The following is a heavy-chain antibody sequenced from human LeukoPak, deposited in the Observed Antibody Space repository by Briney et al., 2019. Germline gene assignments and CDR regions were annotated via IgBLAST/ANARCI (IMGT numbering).Heavy chain of an antibody. Sequence: GGSLRLSCAASGFTFSSYEMNWVRQAPGKGLEWVSYISSSGSTIYYADSVKGRFTISRDNAKNTLYLQMNSLRAEDTAVYYCAKVHDYGDYGVLGWFDPWGQGTLVTVSS. V-gene: IGHV3-48*03. D-gene: IGHD4-17*01. J-gene: IGHJ5*02. CDR2: ISSSGSTI. CDR1: GFTFSSYE. CDR3: AKVHDYGDYGVLGWFDP.